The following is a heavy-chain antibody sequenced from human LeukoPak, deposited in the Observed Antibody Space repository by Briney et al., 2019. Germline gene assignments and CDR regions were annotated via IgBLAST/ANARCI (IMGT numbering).Heavy chain of an antibody. V-gene: IGHV3-21*01. J-gene: IGHJ6*03. CDR2: ISSSSSYI. D-gene: IGHD6-13*01. Sequence: GGSLRLSCAASGFTFSSYSMNWVRQAPGKGLEWVSSISSSSSYIYYADSVKGRFTISRDNAKNSLYLQMNSLRPEDTAVYYCAKDGSIAAAGTYYYYMDVWGKGTTVTVSS. CDR3: AKDGSIAAAGTYYYYMDV. CDR1: GFTFSSYS.